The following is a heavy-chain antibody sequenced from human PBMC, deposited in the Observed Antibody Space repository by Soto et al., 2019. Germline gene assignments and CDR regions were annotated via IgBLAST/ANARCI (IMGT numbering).Heavy chain of an antibody. CDR2: INSDGSST. V-gene: IGHV3-74*01. D-gene: IGHD4-17*01. CDR1: GFTFSSYW. CDR3: AREATVVTWDWYFDL. J-gene: IGHJ2*01. Sequence: EVQLVESGGGLVQPGGSLRLSCAASGFTFSSYWMHWVRQAPGKGLVWVSRINSDGSSTSYADSVKGRFTISRDNAKNTLYLQMNSLRAEDTAVYYCAREATVVTWDWYFDLWGRGTLVTVSS.